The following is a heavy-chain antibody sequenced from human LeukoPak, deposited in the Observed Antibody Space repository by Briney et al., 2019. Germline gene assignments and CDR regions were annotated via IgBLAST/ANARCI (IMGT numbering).Heavy chain of an antibody. V-gene: IGHV1-69*05. Sequence: ASVKVSCKASGCTFSSYAISWVRQAPGQGLEWMGGIIPIFGTANYAQKFQGRVTITTDESTSTAYMELSSLRSEDTAVYYCAREGDSGSSSWYTNWFDPWGQGTLVTASS. D-gene: IGHD6-13*01. CDR2: IIPIFGTA. CDR1: GCTFSSYA. CDR3: AREGDSGSSSWYTNWFDP. J-gene: IGHJ5*02.